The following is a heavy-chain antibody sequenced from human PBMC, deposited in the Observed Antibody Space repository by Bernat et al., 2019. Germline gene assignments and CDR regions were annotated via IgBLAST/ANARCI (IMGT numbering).Heavy chain of an antibody. D-gene: IGHD6-19*01. V-gene: IGHV1-18*01. CDR2: SSAYNGNT. CDR3: ARSSPWLVPGSDFGY. CDR1: GYTFTSYG. Sequence: QVQLVQSGAEVKKPGASVKVSCKASGYTFTSYGISWERQAPGQGLEWMGWSSAYNGNTNYAQKLQGRVTMTTDPSTRTAYMGLRSLSSDDTAVYYCARSSPWLVPGSDFGYWGQGTLVTVSS. J-gene: IGHJ4*02.